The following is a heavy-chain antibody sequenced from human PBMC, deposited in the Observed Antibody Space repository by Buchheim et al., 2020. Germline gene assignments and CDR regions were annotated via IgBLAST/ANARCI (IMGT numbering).Heavy chain of an antibody. CDR1: GFSFSNYG. D-gene: IGHD3-3*01. J-gene: IGHJ4*02. V-gene: IGHV3-30*18. CDR2: ISYDGNTK. CDR3: AKDRGGFLSYFDF. Sequence: QVQLVESGGGVVQPGRSLRLSCAASGFSFSNYGIHWVRQAPGKGLEWVAVISYDGNTKYYAESVRGRFVISRDNSKNILFLQMNSLRAEDTAVYYCAKDRGGFLSYFDFWGQGTL.